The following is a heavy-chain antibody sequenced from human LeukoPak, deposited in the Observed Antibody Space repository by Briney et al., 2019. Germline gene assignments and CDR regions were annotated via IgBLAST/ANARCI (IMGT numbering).Heavy chain of an antibody. V-gene: IGHV1-2*02. CDR3: ARDLSSAGRLDYFDY. J-gene: IGHJ4*02. Sequence: GASVKVSCKASGYSFTAYYIHWVRQAPGQGLEWMGYINPNTGDTDYAQKFQGRVTMTRDTSITTAYLELSSLRSDDTAVYYCARDLSSAGRLDYFDYWGQGTLVTVSS. D-gene: IGHD6-13*01. CDR2: INPNTGDT. CDR1: GYSFTAYY.